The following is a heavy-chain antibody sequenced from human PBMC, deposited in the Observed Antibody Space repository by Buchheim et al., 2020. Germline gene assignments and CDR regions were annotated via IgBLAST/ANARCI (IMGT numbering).Heavy chain of an antibody. CDR3: ARAKYSSSSPYYYYYYMDV. V-gene: IGHV3-74*02. Sequence: EVQLVESGGGLVKPGGSLRLSCAASGFTFSSYSMNWVRQAPGKGLVWVSRINSDGSSTSYADSVKGRFTISRDNAKNTLYLQMNSLRAEDTAVYYCARAKYSSSSPYYYYYYMDVWGKGTT. CDR1: GFTFSSYS. CDR2: INSDGSST. J-gene: IGHJ6*03. D-gene: IGHD6-6*01.